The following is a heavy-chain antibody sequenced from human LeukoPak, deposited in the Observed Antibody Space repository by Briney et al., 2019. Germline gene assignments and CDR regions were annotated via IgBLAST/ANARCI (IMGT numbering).Heavy chain of an antibody. CDR1: GFTFSIYS. CDR2: ISSSSSTI. D-gene: IGHD3-10*01. CDR3: ARAGQEWFGELGFDQ. V-gene: IGHV3-48*01. Sequence: GGSLRLSCAASGFTFSIYSMNWVRQAPGKGLEWVSYISSSSSTIHYADSVKGRFTISRDNAKNSLYLQTNSLRAEDTAVYYCARAGQEWFGELGFDQWGQGTLVIVSS. J-gene: IGHJ4*02.